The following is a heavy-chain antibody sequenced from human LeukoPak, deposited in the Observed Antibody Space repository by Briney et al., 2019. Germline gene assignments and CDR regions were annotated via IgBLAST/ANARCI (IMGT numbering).Heavy chain of an antibody. CDR2: ISSRSSNT. V-gene: IGHV3-11*05. J-gene: IGHJ6*02. CDR3: ARGKRVGPTTDYYYGMDV. Sequence: GGSLRLSCAASGFTFSDYYMSWIRQAPGKGLECVSYISSRSSNTNYADSVKGRFTISRDNGKNSLYLQMNSLGAEDTAVYYCARGKRVGPTTDYYYGMDVWGQGTTVTVSS. D-gene: IGHD1-26*01. CDR1: GFTFSDYY.